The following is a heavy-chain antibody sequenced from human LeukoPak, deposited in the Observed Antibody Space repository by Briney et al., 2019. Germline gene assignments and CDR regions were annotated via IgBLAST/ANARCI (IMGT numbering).Heavy chain of an antibody. CDR2: INPSGGST. Sequence: ASVKVSCKASGYTFINYYIHWMRQAPGRGLEWMGIINPSGGSTSYAQKFQGRVTMTRDTSTSTVYMELSSLRSEDTAVYYCARGSEEEGDYWGQGTLVTVSS. J-gene: IGHJ4*02. V-gene: IGHV1-46*01. CDR3: ARGSEEEGDY. CDR1: GYTFINYY.